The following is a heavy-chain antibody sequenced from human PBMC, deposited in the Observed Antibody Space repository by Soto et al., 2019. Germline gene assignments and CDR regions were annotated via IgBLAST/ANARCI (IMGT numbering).Heavy chain of an antibody. D-gene: IGHD2-15*01. CDR1: GHSFASYW. CDR3: ATPYGGNTAFDI. Sequence: GESLKISCKGSGHSFASYWISWVRQMPGKGLEWMGRIDPSDSYTTYSPSFQGHVTISADKYISTAYLQGSSLKASDTAMYYGATPYGGNTAFDIWGQGTMVTVSS. V-gene: IGHV5-10-1*01. J-gene: IGHJ3*02. CDR2: IDPSDSYT.